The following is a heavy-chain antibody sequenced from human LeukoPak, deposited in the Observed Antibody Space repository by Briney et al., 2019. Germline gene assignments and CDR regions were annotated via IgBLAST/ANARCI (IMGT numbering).Heavy chain of an antibody. CDR3: AKDSYYFDTNGPFDY. D-gene: IGHD2-8*01. CDR1: GFTFSNYA. V-gene: IGHV3-33*06. Sequence: GGSLRLSCAASGFTFSNYAMTWVRQAPGKGLEWVALIWYDGNNKYYSDSVKGRFTISRDNSKNTLYLQMNSLRAEDTAVYYCAKDSYYFDTNGPFDYWGQGALVTVSS. CDR2: IWYDGNNK. J-gene: IGHJ4*02.